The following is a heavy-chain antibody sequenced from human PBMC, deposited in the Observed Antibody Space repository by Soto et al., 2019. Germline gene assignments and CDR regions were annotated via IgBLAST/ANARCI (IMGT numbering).Heavy chain of an antibody. CDR3: ARGWGYCSSTSCYRRFFDY. CDR1: GESISGYY. CDR2: INHSGST. D-gene: IGHD2-2*02. Sequence: PSEALSLTCAVYGESISGYYWSGILPPPGQGLEWIGEINHSGSTNYNPSLKSRGTISVDTSKNQFSLKLSPVTAADTAVYYCARGWGYCSSTSCYRRFFDYWGQGTLVTVSS. J-gene: IGHJ4*02. V-gene: IGHV4-34*01.